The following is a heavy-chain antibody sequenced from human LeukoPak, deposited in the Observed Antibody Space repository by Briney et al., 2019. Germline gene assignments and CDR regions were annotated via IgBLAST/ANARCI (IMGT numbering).Heavy chain of an antibody. J-gene: IGHJ5*02. Sequence: ASVKVSCKASGYTFTSYYMHWVRQAPGQGLEWMGRIIPILGIANYAQKFQGRVTITADKSTSTAYMELSSLRSEDTAVYYCARESEWELLLSWFDPWGQGTLVTVSS. CDR3: ARESEWELLLSWFDP. CDR1: GYTFTSYY. CDR2: IIPILGIA. D-gene: IGHD1-26*01. V-gene: IGHV1-69*04.